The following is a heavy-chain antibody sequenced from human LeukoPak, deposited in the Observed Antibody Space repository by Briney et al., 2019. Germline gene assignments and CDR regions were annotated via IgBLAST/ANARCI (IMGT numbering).Heavy chain of an antibody. J-gene: IGHJ4*02. V-gene: IGHV3-7*01. CDR1: GFTFSSYW. Sequence: GSLRLSCAASGFTFSSYWMSWVRQAPGKGLEWLANIRQDGGDKHYVDSMKGRFTISRDNAKNSVYLQMNSLRAEDTALYYCARYSGGPGDPGGFDSWGQGTLVTVSS. CDR2: IRQDGGDK. D-gene: IGHD2-15*01. CDR3: ARYSGGPGDPGGFDS.